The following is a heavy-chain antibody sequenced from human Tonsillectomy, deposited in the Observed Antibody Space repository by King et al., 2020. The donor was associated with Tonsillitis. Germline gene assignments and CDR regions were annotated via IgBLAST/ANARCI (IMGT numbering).Heavy chain of an antibody. CDR1: GGSISSYY. Sequence: VQLQESGPGLVKPSETLSLTCTVSGGSISSYYWSWIRQPPGKGLEWIGYIYYSGSTNYNPSLKSRVTISVDTSKNQFSLKLSSVTAEDTAVYYCARHMLGVHTFDYWGQGTLVTVSS. V-gene: IGHV4-59*08. D-gene: IGHD3-16*01. CDR2: IYYSGST. J-gene: IGHJ4*02. CDR3: ARHMLGVHTFDY.